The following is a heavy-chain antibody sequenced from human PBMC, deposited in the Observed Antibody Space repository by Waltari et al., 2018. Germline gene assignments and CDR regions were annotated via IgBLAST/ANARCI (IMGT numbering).Heavy chain of an antibody. CDR2: IGTNGDYI. CDR1: GSNFKSYT. J-gene: IGHJ6*03. V-gene: IGHV3-21*01. Sequence: EVQLVEAGGGLVTPGGSLRLACGASGSNFKSYTMNWVRQAPGKGLEWVSSIGTNGDYIYYADSVKGRFTTSRDNARNSLYLQMTSLRAEDTAVYFCASHFEDYYYYMDVWGKGTTVTVSS. CDR3: ASHFEDYYYYMDV.